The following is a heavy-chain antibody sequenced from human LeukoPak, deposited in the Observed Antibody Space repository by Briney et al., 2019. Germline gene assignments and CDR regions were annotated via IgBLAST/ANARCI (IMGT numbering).Heavy chain of an antibody. J-gene: IGHJ5*02. CDR3: ARADRLHGGPYLIGP. D-gene: IGHD2-21*01. V-gene: IGHV1-2*02. Sequence: ASAKVSCKASGYSFTDYYMHWVRQAPGQGLEWMGWINPNSGGTNSAQKFQGRVTMTRDTSITTVYMEVSWLTSDDTAIYYCARADRLHGGPYLIGPWGQGTLVTVSS. CDR1: GYSFTDYY. CDR2: INPNSGGT.